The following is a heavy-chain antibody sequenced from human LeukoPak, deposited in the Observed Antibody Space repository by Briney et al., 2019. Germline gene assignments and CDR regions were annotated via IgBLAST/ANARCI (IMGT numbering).Heavy chain of an antibody. CDR2: IYYSGST. Sequence: NPSETLSLTCTVSGGSISSGDYYWSWIRQPPGKGLEWIGYIYYSGSTYYNPSLKSRVTISVDTSKNQFSLKLSSVTAADTAVYYCARVPMFTVTTFDWYFDLWGRGTLVTVSS. V-gene: IGHV4-30-4*01. D-gene: IGHD4-17*01. CDR1: GGSISSGDYY. CDR3: ARVPMFTVTTFDWYFDL. J-gene: IGHJ2*01.